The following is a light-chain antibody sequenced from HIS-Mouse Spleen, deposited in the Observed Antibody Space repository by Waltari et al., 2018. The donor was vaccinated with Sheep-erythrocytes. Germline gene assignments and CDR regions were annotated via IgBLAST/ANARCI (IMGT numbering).Light chain of an antibody. CDR2: QDS. CDR3: QAWDSSTAWNVV. Sequence: SYELTQPPSVSVSPGQTASITCSGVKLGDKYACWYQQKPGQSPVLVIYQDSKRPSGIPERFSGCNSGNTATLSISGTQAMDEADYDCQAWDSSTAWNVVFGGGTKLTVL. J-gene: IGLJ2*01. V-gene: IGLV3-1*01. CDR1: KLGDKY.